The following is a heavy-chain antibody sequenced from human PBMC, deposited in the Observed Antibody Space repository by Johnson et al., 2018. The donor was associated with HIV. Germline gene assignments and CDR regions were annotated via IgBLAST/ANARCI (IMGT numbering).Heavy chain of an antibody. D-gene: IGHD6-19*01. CDR2: IYSGDNT. V-gene: IGHV3-66*01. J-gene: IGHJ3*02. CDR1: GFTFSSYW. Sequence: VQLVESGGGVVQPGKSLRLSCAASGFTFSSYWMHWVRQAPGKGLEWVSVIYSGDNTLYADSVKGRFIVSRDNSKNTLYVQINSLRAEDTAVYYCAGGVAVAFDIWGPGTMVTVSS. CDR3: AGGVAVAFDI.